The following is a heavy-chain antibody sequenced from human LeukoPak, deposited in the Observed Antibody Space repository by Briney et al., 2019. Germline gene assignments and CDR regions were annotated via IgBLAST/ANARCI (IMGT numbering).Heavy chain of an antibody. D-gene: IGHD6-13*01. CDR3: ARGGFDSSSWYDY. Sequence: PSETLSLTCAVYGGSFSGYYWSWIRQPPGKGLEWIGEINHSGSTNYNPSLTSRVTISVDTSKNQFSLKLSSVTAADTAVYYCARGGFDSSSWYDYWGQGTLVTVSS. V-gene: IGHV4-34*01. J-gene: IGHJ4*02. CDR1: GGSFSGYY. CDR2: INHSGST.